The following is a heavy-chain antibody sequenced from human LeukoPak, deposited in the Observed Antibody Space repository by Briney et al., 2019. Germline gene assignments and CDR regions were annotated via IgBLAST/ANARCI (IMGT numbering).Heavy chain of an antibody. CDR3: ARVGGTVKTLSAKHLDY. V-gene: IGHV3-23*01. Sequence: GGSLRLSCAASGFTFSSYSMNWVRQAPGKGLEWVSAISGSGGSTYYADSVKGRFTISRDNSKNTLYLQMNSLRAEDTAVYYCARVGGTVKTLSAKHLDYWGQGTLVTVSS. D-gene: IGHD4-17*01. CDR1: GFTFSSYS. J-gene: IGHJ4*02. CDR2: ISGSGGST.